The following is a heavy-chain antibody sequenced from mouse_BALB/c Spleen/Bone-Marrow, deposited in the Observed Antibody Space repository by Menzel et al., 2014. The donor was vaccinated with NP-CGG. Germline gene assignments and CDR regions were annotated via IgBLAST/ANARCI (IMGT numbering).Heavy chain of an antibody. CDR1: GYTFTDYE. V-gene: IGHV1-15*01. CDR2: IDPETGGT. J-gene: IGHJ4*01. D-gene: IGHD4-1*01. Sequence: QVQLQQSGAELVRPGASVTLSCKASGYTFTDYEMHWVKQTPVHGLEWIGAIDPETGGTAYNQKFKGKATLTADKSSSTAYMELSSLTSEDSAVYYCTRHWDYAMDYWGQGTSVTVSS. CDR3: TRHWDYAMDY.